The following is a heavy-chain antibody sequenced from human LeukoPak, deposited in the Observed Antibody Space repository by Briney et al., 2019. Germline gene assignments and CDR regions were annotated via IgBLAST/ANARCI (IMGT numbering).Heavy chain of an antibody. Sequence: GGSLRLSCTASGFSFSGHWMHWARQLPGKGLVWVSRISPTGSTTSYADSVKGRFTVSRDNAKNTVYLQMNGLREEDTAVYYCVRDFRSADYWGQGTLVTVSS. J-gene: IGHJ4*02. CDR2: ISPTGSTT. V-gene: IGHV3-74*01. CDR3: VRDFRSADY. CDR1: GFSFSGHW.